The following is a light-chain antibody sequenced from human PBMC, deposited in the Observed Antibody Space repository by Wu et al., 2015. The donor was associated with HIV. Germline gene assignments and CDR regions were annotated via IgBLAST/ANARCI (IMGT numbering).Light chain of an antibody. CDR1: QSVIRSY. V-gene: IGKV3-20*01. J-gene: IGKJ1*01. Sequence: ENVLTQSPGTLSLSPGERVTLSCRASQSVIRSYLAWYQHKPGQAPRLLIYGASNRATGIPDRFSGSGSGTDFTLTISSLEPEDFAVYSCQQYGSSPWTFGQGTKVEIK. CDR2: GAS. CDR3: QQYGSSPWT.